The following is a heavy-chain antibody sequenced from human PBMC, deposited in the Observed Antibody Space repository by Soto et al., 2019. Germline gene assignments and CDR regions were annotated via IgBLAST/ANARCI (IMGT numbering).Heavy chain of an antibody. CDR1: GGSISSYY. J-gene: IGHJ5*02. CDR3: ARVSDTAMGYNWFDP. CDR2: IYYSGST. Sequence: SETLSLTCTVSGGSISSYYWSWIRQPPGKGLEWIGYIYYSGSTNYNPSLKSRVTISVDTSKNQFSLKLSSVTAADTAAYYCARVSDTAMGYNWFDPWGQGTLVTVSS. D-gene: IGHD5-18*01. V-gene: IGHV4-59*01.